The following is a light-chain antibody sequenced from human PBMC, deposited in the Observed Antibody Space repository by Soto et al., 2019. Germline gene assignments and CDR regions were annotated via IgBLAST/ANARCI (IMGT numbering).Light chain of an antibody. Sequence: IVMTQSPAILSVSPGERATLSCRASQSVASRFAWYQPTPGQAPRLLIYGASTRATDISARFSGSGSGTEFTLTITSLQSEDFAVYYCQQYNDWPRTFGQGTKVDIK. CDR1: QSVASR. J-gene: IGKJ1*01. CDR2: GAS. V-gene: IGKV3-15*01. CDR3: QQYNDWPRT.